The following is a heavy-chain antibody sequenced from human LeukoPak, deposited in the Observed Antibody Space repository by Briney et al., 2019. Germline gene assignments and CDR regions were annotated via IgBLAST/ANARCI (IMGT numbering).Heavy chain of an antibody. Sequence: PSETLSLTCAVYGGSFSGYYWSWIRQPPGKGLEWIGEINHSGSTNYNPSLKSRVTISVDTSKNQFSLKLGSVTAADTAVYYCARMSPNDRASIAAAGIPTDDYWGQGTLVTVSS. CDR2: INHSGST. V-gene: IGHV4-34*01. D-gene: IGHD6-13*01. J-gene: IGHJ4*02. CDR1: GGSFSGYY. CDR3: ARMSPNDRASIAAAGIPTDDY.